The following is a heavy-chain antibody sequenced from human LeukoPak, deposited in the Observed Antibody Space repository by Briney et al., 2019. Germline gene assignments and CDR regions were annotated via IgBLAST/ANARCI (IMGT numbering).Heavy chain of an antibody. J-gene: IGHJ4*02. V-gene: IGHV3-30*18. CDR2: ISYDGSNK. Sequence: GGSLRLSCAASGFTFSSYSIHWVRQAPGKGLEWVAVISYDGSNKYYADSVKGRFTISRDNAKNSLYLQMNSLRAEDTALYYCAKAASGWLQSPNFDYWGQGTLVTVSS. CDR1: GFTFSSYS. CDR3: AKAASGWLQSPNFDY. D-gene: IGHD5-24*01.